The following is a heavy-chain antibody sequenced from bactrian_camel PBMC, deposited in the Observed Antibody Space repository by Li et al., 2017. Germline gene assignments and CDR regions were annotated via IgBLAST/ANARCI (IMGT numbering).Heavy chain of an antibody. CDR2: IDVGGEVT. J-gene: IGHJ4*01. CDR3: AKVLPPNY. V-gene: IGHV3S1*01. CDR1: GFTFNDYG. Sequence: HVQLVESGGGSVQAGGSLRLSCTASGFTFNDYGMSWVRQAPGKGLEWVSGIDVGGEVTYYADSVKGRFTISRDNAKITLYLQLNSLKTEDTAMYYCAKVLPPNYWGQGTQVTVS.